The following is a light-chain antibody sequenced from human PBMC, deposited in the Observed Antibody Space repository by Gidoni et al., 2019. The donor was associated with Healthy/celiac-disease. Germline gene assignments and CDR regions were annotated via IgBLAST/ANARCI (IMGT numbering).Light chain of an antibody. CDR2: KDS. V-gene: IGLV3-25*03. CDR1: ALPKQY. CDR3: QSADSSGTYPVV. Sequence: SYEPTQPPSVSVSPGQTARITCPGDALPKQYAYWYQQKPGQAPVLVIYKDSERPSGIPERFSGSSSGKTVTLTISGVQAEDEADYYCQSADSSGTYPVVFGGGTKLTVL. J-gene: IGLJ2*01.